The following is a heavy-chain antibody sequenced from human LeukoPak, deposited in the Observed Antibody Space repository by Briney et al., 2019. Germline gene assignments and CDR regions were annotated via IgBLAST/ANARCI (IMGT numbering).Heavy chain of an antibody. CDR2: ISSSGSTI. CDR1: GFTFSSYE. J-gene: IGHJ4*02. CDR3: ARDAGHYDFWSGYYNGAYYFDY. Sequence: GGSLRLSCAASGFTFSSYEMNWVRQAPGKGLEWVSYISSSGSTIYYADSVKGRFTISGDNAKNSLYLQMNSLRAEDTAVYHCARDAGHYDFWSGYYNGAYYFDYWGQGTLVTVSS. V-gene: IGHV3-48*03. D-gene: IGHD3-3*01.